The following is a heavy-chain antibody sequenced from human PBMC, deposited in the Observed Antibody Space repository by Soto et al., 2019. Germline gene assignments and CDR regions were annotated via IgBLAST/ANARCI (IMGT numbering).Heavy chain of an antibody. V-gene: IGHV3-13*01. J-gene: IGHJ6*02. D-gene: IGHD3-16*01. CDR1: GFTFSSYD. Sequence: GGSLRLSCAASGFTFSSYDMHWVRQATGKGLEWVSAIGTAGDTYYPGSVKGRFTISRENAKNSLYLQMNSLRAEDTAVYYCARAYTGAAPDPYYYYYGMDVWGQGTTVTVSS. CDR2: IGTAGDT. CDR3: ARAYTGAAPDPYYYYYGMDV.